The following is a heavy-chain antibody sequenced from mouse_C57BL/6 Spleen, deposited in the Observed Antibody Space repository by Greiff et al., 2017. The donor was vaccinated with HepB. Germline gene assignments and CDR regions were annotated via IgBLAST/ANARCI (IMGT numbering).Heavy chain of an antibody. CDR1: GYAFSSSR. V-gene: IGHV1-82*01. Sequence: VQLQQSGPELVQPGASVKISCKASGYAFSSSRMNWVKQRPGKGPARIGRIYPGDGDTNYNGKFKGKATLIADNASSTAYMQLSDLTSEDSAVYFCAREYYGSNYRYFGIWGTGTTVTVS. CDR2: IYPGDGDT. J-gene: IGHJ1*03. D-gene: IGHD1-1*01. CDR3: AREYYGSNYRYFGI.